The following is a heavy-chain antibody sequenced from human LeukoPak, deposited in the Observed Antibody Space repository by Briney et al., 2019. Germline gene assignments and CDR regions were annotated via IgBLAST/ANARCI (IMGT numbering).Heavy chain of an antibody. CDR3: ARVTGSIDY. J-gene: IGHJ4*02. CDR2: INLNSGNT. Sequence: GASVTVSFKASGYTFTSYDINWVRQAPGQGLEWMGWINLNSGNTGYAQNFQGRLTVTRDTSINTAYMELSTLRSEDTAIYYCARVTGSIDYWGQGTLVTVSS. V-gene: IGHV1-8*01. CDR1: GYTFTSYD. D-gene: IGHD1-26*01.